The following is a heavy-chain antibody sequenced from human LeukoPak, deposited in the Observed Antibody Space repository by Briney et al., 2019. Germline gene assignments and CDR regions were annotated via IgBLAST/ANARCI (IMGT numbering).Heavy chain of an antibody. CDR1: GGSISSYY. CDR2: IYYSGST. J-gene: IGHJ5*02. Sequence: SETLSLTCTVSGGSISSYYWSWIRQPPGTGLEWIGYIYYSGSTNYNPSLKSRVTISVDTSKNQFSLKLSSVTAADTAVYYCARDLSAAAGNGWFDPWGQGTLVTVSS. V-gene: IGHV4-59*01. CDR3: ARDLSAAAGNGWFDP. D-gene: IGHD6-13*01.